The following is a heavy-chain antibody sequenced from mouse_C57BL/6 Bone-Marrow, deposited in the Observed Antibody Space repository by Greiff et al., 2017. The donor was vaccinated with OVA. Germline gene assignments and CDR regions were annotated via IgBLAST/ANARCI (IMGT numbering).Heavy chain of an antibody. CDR3: ARGGIYSNYPYYFDY. CDR2: IDPSDSYT. CDR1: GYTFTSYW. D-gene: IGHD2-5*01. V-gene: IGHV1-69*01. Sequence: QVQLQQPGAELVMPGASVKLSCKASGYTFTSYWMHWVKQRPGQGLEWIGEIDPSDSYTNYNQKFKGKSTSTVDKSSSTAYMQLSSLTSEDSAVYYCARGGIYSNYPYYFDYWGQGTTLTVSS. J-gene: IGHJ2*01.